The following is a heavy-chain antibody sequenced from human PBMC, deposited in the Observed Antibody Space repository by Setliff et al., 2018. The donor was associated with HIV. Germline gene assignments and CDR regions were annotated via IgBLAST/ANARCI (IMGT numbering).Heavy chain of an antibody. Sequence: SETLSLTCAVYGGSFSGYFWSWIRQSPRKRLEWIGELNDSGSTNYNPSLKSRVTMSVDTSKNQFSLNLRSVTAADTAVYFCATLRWLRSKHSAYWGQGTLVTV. J-gene: IGHJ4*01. CDR2: LNDSGST. V-gene: IGHV4-34*01. D-gene: IGHD5-12*01. CDR3: ATLRWLRSKHSAY. CDR1: GGSFSGYF.